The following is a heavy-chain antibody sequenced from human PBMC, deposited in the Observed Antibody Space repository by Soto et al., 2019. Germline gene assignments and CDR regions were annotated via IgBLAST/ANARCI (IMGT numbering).Heavy chain of an antibody. V-gene: IGHV4-34*02. CDR3: ARGLILWFGDLSRRGGYYYYMDV. CDR2: INDRGDI. J-gene: IGHJ6*03. D-gene: IGHD3-10*01. Sequence: QVQLQQWGAGLLKPSETLSLTCAVYGGSFSGYQWSWIRQTPGKGLEWIGGINDRGDINYNPSLKSRVSILVDAAKKHISLKLSSVTAADTAVYFCARGLILWFGDLSRRGGYYYYMDVWGKGTTVTVSS. CDR1: GGSFSGYQ.